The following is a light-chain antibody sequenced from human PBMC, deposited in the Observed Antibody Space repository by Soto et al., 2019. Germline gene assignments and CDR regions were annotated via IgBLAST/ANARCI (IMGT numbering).Light chain of an antibody. CDR1: QTVSSSS. CDR2: GAS. J-gene: IGKJ1*01. Sequence: EMVLTQSPGSLSLSPVGVGAPSFRASQTVSSSSLAWYQQKPGQAPRLLIYGASSRATGIPDRFSGSGSGADFTLTISRLEPQDFAVYYCQQYGSSPRTFGQGTKVDIK. V-gene: IGKV3-20*01. CDR3: QQYGSSPRT.